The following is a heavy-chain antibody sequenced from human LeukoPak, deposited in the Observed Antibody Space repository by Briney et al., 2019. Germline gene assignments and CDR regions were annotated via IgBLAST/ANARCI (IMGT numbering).Heavy chain of an antibody. CDR3: ATTPPHVGATKAMYYFDY. Sequence: ASVKVSCKFSGYTLTELSMHWVRQAPGKGLEWMGGFDPEDGETIYAQKFQGRVTMTEDTSTDTAYMELSSLRSEDTAVYYCATTPPHVGATKAMYYFDYWGQGTLVTVPS. D-gene: IGHD1-26*01. J-gene: IGHJ4*02. V-gene: IGHV1-24*01. CDR2: FDPEDGET. CDR1: GYTLTELS.